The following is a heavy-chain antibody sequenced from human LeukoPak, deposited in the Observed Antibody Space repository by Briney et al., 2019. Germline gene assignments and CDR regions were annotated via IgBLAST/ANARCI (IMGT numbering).Heavy chain of an antibody. V-gene: IGHV4-59*01. D-gene: IGHD6-25*01. CDR2: IHYSGGT. CDR3: ARCDSATALDY. J-gene: IGHJ4*02. CDR1: DTSITHYY. Sequence: SQTLSLTCTVSDTSITHYYWSWLRQPPGKGLEWIGYIHYSGGTNYTPSLKNRVTISLDTSKFQFSLHLRSVTAADTAVYYCARCDSATALDYWGQGTLVTVSS.